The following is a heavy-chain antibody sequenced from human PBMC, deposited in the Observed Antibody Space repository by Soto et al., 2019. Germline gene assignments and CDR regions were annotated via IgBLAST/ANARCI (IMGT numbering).Heavy chain of an antibody. Sequence: QVQLQESGPGLVMPSQTLSLTCTVSGGSITSDNYCWTWIRQHPVKGLEWMGHIYYSGSTSYNPSLKSRVTISIDTSKNQFSLTLTSVTAADTAVYYCARDGDYFGSGSPPLLSKWGQGTLVTVSS. CDR1: GGSITSDNYC. J-gene: IGHJ4*02. CDR3: ARDGDYFGSGSPPLLSK. V-gene: IGHV4-31*03. D-gene: IGHD3-10*01. CDR2: IYYSGST.